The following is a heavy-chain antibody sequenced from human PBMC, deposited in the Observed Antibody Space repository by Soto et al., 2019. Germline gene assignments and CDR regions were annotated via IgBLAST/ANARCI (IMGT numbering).Heavy chain of an antibody. CDR2: ISGSGGST. Sequence: PGGSLRLSCAASGFTFSSYGISWVRQAPGKGLEWVSSISGSGGSTYYADSVKGRFTISRDNSKNTLYLQMNSLRAEDTAVYYCAKASAPGGTYFPLWFWGQGTLLTVTA. V-gene: IGHV3-23*01. J-gene: IGHJ4*02. CDR1: GFTFSSYG. CDR3: AKASAPGGTYFPLWF. D-gene: IGHD1-26*01.